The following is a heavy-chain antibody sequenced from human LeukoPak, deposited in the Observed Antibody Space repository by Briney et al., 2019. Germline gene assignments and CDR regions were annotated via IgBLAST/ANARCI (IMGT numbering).Heavy chain of an antibody. Sequence: SSETLSLTCTVSGGSISTYYWSWIRQPPGKGLEWIGYIYYTGSTTYNPSLRSRVPISIDTSKNQFSLRLNSVTAADTAVYYCARGRGDSRGTSFDYWGQGTLVTVSS. D-gene: IGHD3-22*01. CDR3: ARGRGDSRGTSFDY. CDR2: IYYTGST. CDR1: GGSISTYY. V-gene: IGHV4-59*01. J-gene: IGHJ4*02.